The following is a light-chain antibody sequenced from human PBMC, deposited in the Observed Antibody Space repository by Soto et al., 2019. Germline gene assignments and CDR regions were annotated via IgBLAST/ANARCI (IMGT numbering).Light chain of an antibody. CDR2: RDN. CDR3: AAWYDNLSDGV. Sequence: QSVLTQPPSASGTPGQTVTISCSGSSANIGSNYVCWYQQVAGTAPQLLIFRDNQRPSGVPDRFSGFKSGTSASLAISGLRSEDEADYYCAAWYDNLSDGVFGGGTKLTVL. J-gene: IGLJ2*01. V-gene: IGLV1-47*01. CDR1: SANIGSNY.